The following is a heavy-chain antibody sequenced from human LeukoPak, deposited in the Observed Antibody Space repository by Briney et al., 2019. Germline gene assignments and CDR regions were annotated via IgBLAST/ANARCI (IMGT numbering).Heavy chain of an antibody. CDR2: INLNSGGT. Sequence: ASVKVSCKASGYTFTGYYMHWVRQAPGQGLEWMGRINLNSGGTNYAQKFQGRVTMTRDTSISTAYMELSRLRSDDTAVYYCARTWNAGGYYSIGYWGQGTLVTVSS. CDR3: ARTWNAGGYYSIGY. J-gene: IGHJ4*02. CDR1: GYTFTGYY. V-gene: IGHV1-2*06. D-gene: IGHD3-22*01.